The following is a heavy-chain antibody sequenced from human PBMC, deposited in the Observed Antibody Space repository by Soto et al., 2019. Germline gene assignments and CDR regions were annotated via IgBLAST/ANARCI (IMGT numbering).Heavy chain of an antibody. J-gene: IGHJ4*02. CDR3: AREFAYFDT. V-gene: IGHV4-61*01. Sequence: QVQLQESGPGLVKPSETLSLTCTVSGGSFKCGSYSWCWVRQPPGKGLEWIGYVYHTGRTSYNPSLKNRVSKSMDTAKNQSYLNLDSLTAADTAVYFCAREFAYFDTWGQVTLVTVSS. CDR1: GGSFKCGSYS. CDR2: VYHTGRT.